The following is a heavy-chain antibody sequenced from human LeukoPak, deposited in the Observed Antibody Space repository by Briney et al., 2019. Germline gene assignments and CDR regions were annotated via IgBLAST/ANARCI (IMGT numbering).Heavy chain of an antibody. D-gene: IGHD6-19*01. CDR1: GGSFSGYY. Sequence: SETLSLTCAVYGGSFSGYYWSWIRQPPGKGLEWIGEINHSGSTNYNPSLKSRVTISVDTSKNQFSLKLSSVTAADTAVYYCARAVAGKYYFDYWGQGTLVTVSS. J-gene: IGHJ4*02. V-gene: IGHV4-34*01. CDR3: ARAVAGKYYFDY. CDR2: INHSGST.